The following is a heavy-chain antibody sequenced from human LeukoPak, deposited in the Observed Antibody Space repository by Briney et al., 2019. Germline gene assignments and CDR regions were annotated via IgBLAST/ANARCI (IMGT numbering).Heavy chain of an antibody. CDR3: AKDIGYCSSTSCLYAFDY. CDR1: GFTFDDYA. J-gene: IGHJ4*02. CDR2: ISWNSGSI. Sequence: GGSLRLSCAASGFTFDDYAMHWVRQAPGKGLEWVSGISWNSGSIGYADSVKGRFTISRDNAKISLYLQMNSLRAEDTALYYCAKDIGYCSSTSCLYAFDYWGQGTLVTVSS. V-gene: IGHV3-9*01. D-gene: IGHD2-2*01.